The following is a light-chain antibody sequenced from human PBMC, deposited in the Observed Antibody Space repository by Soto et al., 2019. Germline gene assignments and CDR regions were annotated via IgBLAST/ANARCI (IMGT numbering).Light chain of an antibody. CDR1: NIGSKS. CDR3: QVWDSSSDHYV. CDR2: YDS. Sequence: SYEVTQPPSVSVAPGMTARITCGGNNIGSKSVHWYQQKPGQAPVLVIYYDSDRPSGIPERFSGSNSGNTATLTISRVEAGDEADYYCQVWDSSSDHYVFGTGTKLTVL. J-gene: IGLJ1*01. V-gene: IGLV3-21*04.